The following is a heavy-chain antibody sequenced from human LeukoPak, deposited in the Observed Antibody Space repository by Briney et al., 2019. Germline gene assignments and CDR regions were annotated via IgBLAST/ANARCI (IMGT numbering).Heavy chain of an antibody. D-gene: IGHD6-19*01. CDR2: IRYDGSNK. V-gene: IGHV3-30*02. J-gene: IGHJ4*02. CDR1: GFTFRSYG. CDR3: AKDRASGWAKYYFDY. Sequence: GGSLRLSCAASGFTFRSYGMHWVRQAPGKGLEWVAFIRYDGSNKYYADSVKGRFTISSDNSKNTLYLQMNSLRAEDTAVYYCAKDRASGWAKYYFDYWGQGTLVTVSS.